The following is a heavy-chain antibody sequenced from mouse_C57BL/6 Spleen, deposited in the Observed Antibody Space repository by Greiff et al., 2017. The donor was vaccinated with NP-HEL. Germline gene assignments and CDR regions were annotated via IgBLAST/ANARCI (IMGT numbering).Heavy chain of an antibody. CDR1: GFTFSSYA. D-gene: IGHD4-1*01. Sequence: DVKLVESGGGLVKPGGSLKLSCAASGFTFSSYAMSWVRQTPEKRLEWVATISDGGSYTYYPDNVKGRFTISRDNAKNNLYLQMSHLKSEDTAMYYCARELGRHYFDYWGQGTTLTVSS. CDR3: ARELGRHYFDY. V-gene: IGHV5-4*01. J-gene: IGHJ2*01. CDR2: ISDGGSYT.